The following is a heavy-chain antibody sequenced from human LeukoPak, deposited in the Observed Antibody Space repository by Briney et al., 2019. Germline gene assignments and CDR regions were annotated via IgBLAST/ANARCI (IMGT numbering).Heavy chain of an antibody. J-gene: IGHJ4*02. Sequence: SETLPLTCSVSCGSISSYYWSWIRQPPGKGLEWIGYIYYSGSTNYNPSLKSRVTISVDTSKNQFSLKLSSVTAADTAVYYCARGYSYGYSYYFDYWGQGTLVTVSS. D-gene: IGHD5-18*01. CDR3: ARGYSYGYSYYFDY. V-gene: IGHV4-59*08. CDR1: CGSISSYY. CDR2: IYYSGST.